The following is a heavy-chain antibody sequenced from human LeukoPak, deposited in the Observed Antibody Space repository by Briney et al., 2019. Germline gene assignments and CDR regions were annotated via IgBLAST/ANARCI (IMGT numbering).Heavy chain of an antibody. Sequence: GESLKITCKGSGYSLTSYCIGWVHQMTGKCLEGRGIIYPGDSDTRYSPSFQGQVTISADKSISTAYLQWSSLKASGTAMYYCARRTMIGIGAHFDYWGQGTLVTVSS. CDR3: ARRTMIGIGAHFDY. V-gene: IGHV5-51*07. CDR1: GYSLTSYC. J-gene: IGHJ4*02. D-gene: IGHD3-22*01. CDR2: IYPGDSDT.